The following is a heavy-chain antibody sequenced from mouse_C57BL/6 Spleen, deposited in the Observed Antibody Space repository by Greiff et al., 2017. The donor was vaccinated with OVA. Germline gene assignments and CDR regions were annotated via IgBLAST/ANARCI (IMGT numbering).Heavy chain of an antibody. CDR1: GYTFTDYY. CDR2: INPNNGGT. J-gene: IGHJ4*01. CDR3: ARHFSVDY. V-gene: IGHV1-26*01. Sequence: VQLQQSGPELVKPGASVKISCKASGYTFTDYYMNWVKQSHGKSLEWIGDINPNNGGTSYNQKFKGKATLTVDKSSSTAYMELRSLTSEDSAVYYCARHFSVDYWGQGTSVTVSS.